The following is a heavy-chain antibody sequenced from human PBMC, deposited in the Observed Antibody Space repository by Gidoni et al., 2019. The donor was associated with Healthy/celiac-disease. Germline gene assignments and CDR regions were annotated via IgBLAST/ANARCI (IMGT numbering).Heavy chain of an antibody. Sequence: QVQLVQSGAEVKKPGTSVKVSCKVSGYTLTELSMHWVGQAAGKGLEWVGGFDPEEGATIYAQKFQGRDTMTEDTSTVTADMALSSLISEDTAVYSCATGSHRTGRSTPLYYYYYMDFWGKGTTVTVSS. D-gene: IGHD2-2*01. V-gene: IGHV1-24*01. CDR1: GYTLTELS. CDR3: ATGSHRTGRSTPLYYYYYMDF. J-gene: IGHJ6*03. CDR2: FDPEEGAT.